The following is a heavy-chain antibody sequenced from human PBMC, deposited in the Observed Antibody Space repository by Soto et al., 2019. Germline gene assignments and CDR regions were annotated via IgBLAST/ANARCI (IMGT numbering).Heavy chain of an antibody. V-gene: IGHV1-69*12. CDR2: IIPIFGTA. CDR1: VGTFNSFA. CDR3: ARDPCISTTCYHDF. J-gene: IGHJ4*02. D-gene: IGHD2-2*01. Sequence: QVQLVQSGAEVKKPGSSVKVSCKASVGTFNSFAFSWVRQAPGQGLEWMGGIIPIFGTANYAQKFQGRVTITADESTGTTYLEVSSLRSEDTALYYCARDPCISTTCYHDFWGQGTLVTVSS.